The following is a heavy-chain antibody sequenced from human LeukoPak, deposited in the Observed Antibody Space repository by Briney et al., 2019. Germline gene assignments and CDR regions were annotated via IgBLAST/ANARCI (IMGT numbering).Heavy chain of an antibody. CDR1: GFSFRSYW. CDR3: ARGLNYYDSSGQHY. CDR2: IKEDGTDI. Sequence: GGSLRLSCSASGFSFRSYWMSWVRQAPGKGLEWVANIKEDGTDIYYAGSVKGRFTISRDNAKNSLYLQMNSLRAEDTAVYYCARGLNYYDSSGQHYWGQGTLVTVSS. D-gene: IGHD3-22*01. V-gene: IGHV3-7*02. J-gene: IGHJ4*02.